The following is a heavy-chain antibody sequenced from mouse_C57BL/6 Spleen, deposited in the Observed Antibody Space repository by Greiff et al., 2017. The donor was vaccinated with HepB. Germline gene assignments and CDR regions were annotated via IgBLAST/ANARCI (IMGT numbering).Heavy chain of an antibody. D-gene: IGHD4-1*01. Sequence: QVQLQQPGAELVMPGASVKLSCKASGYTFTSYWMHWVKQRPGQGLEWIGEIDPSDSYTNYNQKFKGKSTLTVDKSSSTAYMQLSSLTSEDSAVYYCARFELGQRGFAYWGQGTLVTVSA. J-gene: IGHJ3*01. CDR1: GYTFTSYW. CDR2: IDPSDSYT. CDR3: ARFELGQRGFAY. V-gene: IGHV1-69*01.